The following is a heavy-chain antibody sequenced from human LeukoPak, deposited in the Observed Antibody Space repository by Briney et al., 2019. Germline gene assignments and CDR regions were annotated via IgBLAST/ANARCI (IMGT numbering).Heavy chain of an antibody. Sequence: GSLRLSCAASGFTFSSYWMSWVRQAPGKGLEWIGSIYYSGSTCYSPSLKSRVAISVDTSKNQFSLKLSSVTAADTAVYYCANYCSSSSCHTRRAFDIWGQGTMVTVSS. D-gene: IGHD2-2*02. CDR1: GFTFSSYW. CDR3: ANYCSSSSCHTRRAFDI. V-gene: IGHV4-59*05. J-gene: IGHJ3*02. CDR2: IYYSGST.